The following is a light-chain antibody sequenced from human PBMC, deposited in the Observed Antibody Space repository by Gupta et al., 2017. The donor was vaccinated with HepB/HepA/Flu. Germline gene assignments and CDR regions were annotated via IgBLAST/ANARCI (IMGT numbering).Light chain of an antibody. CDR2: YDS. V-gene: IGLV3-21*04. Sequence: SYVLTQPPSVSVAPGKTARINCGGNNIGSKTMHWYQQKPGQAPVLVIYYDSDRPSGIPERFSGSNSGSTATLTISRVEAGDEADYYCQVWDSSSDHRGVFGGGTKLTVL. CDR1: NIGSKT. CDR3: QVWDSSSDHRGV. J-gene: IGLJ3*02.